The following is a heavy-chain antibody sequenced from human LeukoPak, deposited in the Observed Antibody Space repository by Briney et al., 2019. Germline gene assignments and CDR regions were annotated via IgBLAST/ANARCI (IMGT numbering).Heavy chain of an antibody. D-gene: IGHD1-14*01. V-gene: IGHV1-2*06. J-gene: IGHJ4*02. CDR3: ARVRPDGDKMFYFDN. Sequence: WASVTVSCKASGYSFTGYYIHWMRQAPGRGLEWMGRINPNSGVTKCAQQFQGRVTMTRDTSITTAYMELSSLRSDDTAVYYCARVRPDGDKMFYFDNWGQGTLVTVSS. CDR2: INPNSGVT. CDR1: GYSFTGYY.